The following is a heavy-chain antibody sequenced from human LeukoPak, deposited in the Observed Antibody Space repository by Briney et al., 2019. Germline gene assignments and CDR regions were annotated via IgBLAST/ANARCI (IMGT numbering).Heavy chain of an antibody. CDR3: AKSDSGWPNYFDY. Sequence: PGGSLRLSCAASGFTSSSYGMHWVRQAPGKGLEWVAVISYDGSNKYYADSVKGRFTISRDNSKNTLYLQMNSLRAEDTAVYYCAKSDSGWPNYFDYWGQGTLVTVSS. D-gene: IGHD6-19*01. J-gene: IGHJ4*02. CDR2: ISYDGSNK. CDR1: GFTSSSYG. V-gene: IGHV3-30*18.